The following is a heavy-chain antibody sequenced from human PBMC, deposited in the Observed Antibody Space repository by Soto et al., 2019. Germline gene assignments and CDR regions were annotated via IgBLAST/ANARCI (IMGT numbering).Heavy chain of an antibody. D-gene: IGHD4-17*01. Sequence: QVQLVQSGAEVKKPGASVKVSCKASGYTFTSYDINWVRQATGQGLEWMGWMNPNSGDTGYAQKFQGRDTMTRNTSISTAYRELSSLRSEDTAVYYCARGSQWFAVTTDWGQGTLVTVSS. CDR3: ARGSQWFAVTTD. CDR2: MNPNSGDT. V-gene: IGHV1-8*01. J-gene: IGHJ4*02. CDR1: GYTFTSYD.